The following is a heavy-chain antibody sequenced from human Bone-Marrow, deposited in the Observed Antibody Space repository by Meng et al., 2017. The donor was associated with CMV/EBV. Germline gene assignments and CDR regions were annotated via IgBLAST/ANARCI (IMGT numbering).Heavy chain of an antibody. CDR2: INPNSGGT. V-gene: IGHV1-2*02. D-gene: IGHD6-6*01. Sequence: ASVKVSCKASGYTFTGYYMHWVRQAPGQGLEWMGWINPNSGGTNYAQKFQGRVTITADKSTSTAYMELSSLRSEDTAVYYCARAIAARSNYYYYYGMDVWGQGTTVTVSS. CDR3: ARAIAARSNYYYYYGMDV. CDR1: GYTFTGYY. J-gene: IGHJ6*02.